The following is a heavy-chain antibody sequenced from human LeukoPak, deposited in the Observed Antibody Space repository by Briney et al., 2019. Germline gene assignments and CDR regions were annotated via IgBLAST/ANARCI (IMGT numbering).Heavy chain of an antibody. CDR1: GHSSNTFG. D-gene: IGHD5-18*01. V-gene: IGHV1-18*01. CDR3: ARDLARGYSYGYNAFDI. Sequence: ASVKVSCKASGHSSNTFGITWVRQAPGQGLEWMGWITAGNGNTNFAQKVQGRVTMTTDTSTSTAYMELRSLRSDDTAVYFCARDLARGYSYGYNAFDIWGQGTMVTVSS. CDR2: ITAGNGNT. J-gene: IGHJ3*02.